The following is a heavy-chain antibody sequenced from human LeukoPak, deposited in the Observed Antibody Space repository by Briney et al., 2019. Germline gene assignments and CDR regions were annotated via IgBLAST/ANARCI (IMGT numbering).Heavy chain of an antibody. J-gene: IGHJ4*02. Sequence: ASVTVSCKASGYIFSSYYVHWVRQAPGQGLEWMGIINPSGGGTSYSQNFRGRVTMTRDTSTSTLYMELSSLSSEDTAVYYCARQAVAGTLDYWGQGTLVTVSS. CDR3: ARQAVAGTLDY. CDR2: INPSGGGT. CDR1: GYIFSSYY. D-gene: IGHD6-19*01. V-gene: IGHV1-46*01.